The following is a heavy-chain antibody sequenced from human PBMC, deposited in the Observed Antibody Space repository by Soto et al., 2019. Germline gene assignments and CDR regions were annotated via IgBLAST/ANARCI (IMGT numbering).Heavy chain of an antibody. CDR1: GYTFTSYY. Sequence: QVQLVQSGAEVKKPGASVKVSCKASGYTFTSYYMHWVRQAPGQGLEWMGIINPSGGSTSYAQKFQGRGTMTRDTSTSTVYMELSSLRSEDTAVYYCARGMGATREHYYYGMDVWGQGTTVTVSS. V-gene: IGHV1-46*03. D-gene: IGHD1-26*01. J-gene: IGHJ6*02. CDR2: INPSGGST. CDR3: ARGMGATREHYYYGMDV.